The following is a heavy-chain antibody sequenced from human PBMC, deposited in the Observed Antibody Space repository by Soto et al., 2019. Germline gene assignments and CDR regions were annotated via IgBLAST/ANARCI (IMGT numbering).Heavy chain of an antibody. CDR3: ARDGVGATTFYGYFDY. CDR2: LRYDGSNK. Sequence: QVQLVESGGGVVQPGRSLRLSCAASGFRFSGFGMHWFRQAPGKGLEWLAILRYDGSNKYYADSVKGRFTISRDNSQNTLYLQMDSLRVEDTAVYYCARDGVGATTFYGYFDYWGQGILVTVSS. CDR1: GFRFSGFG. V-gene: IGHV3-33*01. D-gene: IGHD1-26*01. J-gene: IGHJ4*02.